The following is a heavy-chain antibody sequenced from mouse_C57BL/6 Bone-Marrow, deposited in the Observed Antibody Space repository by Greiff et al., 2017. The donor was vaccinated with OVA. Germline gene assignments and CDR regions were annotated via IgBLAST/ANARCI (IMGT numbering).Heavy chain of an antibody. J-gene: IGHJ3*01. CDR3: ARNHYYGSSPSFAY. D-gene: IGHD1-1*01. CDR1: GYTFTSYG. V-gene: IGHV1-58*01. CDR2: IYIGNGYT. Sequence: EVKVEESGAELVRPGSSVKMSCKTSGYTFTSYGINWVKQRPGQGLEWIGYIYIGNGYTEYNEKFKGKATLTSDTSSSTAYMQLSSLTSEDSAIYFCARNHYYGSSPSFAYWGQGTLVTVSA.